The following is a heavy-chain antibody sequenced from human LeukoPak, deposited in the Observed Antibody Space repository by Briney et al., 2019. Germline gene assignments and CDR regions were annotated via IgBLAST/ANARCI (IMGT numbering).Heavy chain of an antibody. CDR3: ARGVAISSSGWYDTFDY. V-gene: IGHV3-23*01. J-gene: IGHJ4*02. Sequence: GGSLRLSCAASGFTFNSYAMTWVRQAPGKGLEWVSSITGGGDTTYYADSVRGRFTISRDNSKNTLSLQINSLRAEDTAVYYCARGVAISSSGWYDTFDYWGQGALVTISS. CDR2: ITGGGDTT. D-gene: IGHD6-19*01. CDR1: GFTFNSYA.